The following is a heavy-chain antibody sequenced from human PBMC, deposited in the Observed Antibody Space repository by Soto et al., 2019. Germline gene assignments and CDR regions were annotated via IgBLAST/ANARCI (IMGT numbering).Heavy chain of an antibody. CDR1: GFTFSTSW. J-gene: IGHJ4*02. CDR2: INSDASTT. D-gene: IGHD2-2*01. Sequence: PGGSLRLSCAASGFTFSTSWMLWVRQAAGKGLVWVSRINSDASTTNYADSVKGRFTISRDNAKNTLYLQMNSLRVDDTAVYYCARGPRGLYHHDYWGQGALVTVSS. CDR3: ARGPRGLYHHDY. V-gene: IGHV3-74*01.